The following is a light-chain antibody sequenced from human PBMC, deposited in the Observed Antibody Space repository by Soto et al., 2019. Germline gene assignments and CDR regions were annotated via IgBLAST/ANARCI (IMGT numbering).Light chain of an antibody. CDR2: HAS. CDR3: QQYYGLPPLT. CDR1: QNITNN. Sequence: DIQMTQSPSSLSASIGDRVTITCQASQNITNNLSWYQQKPGKAPNFLSYHASKLAKGVTSRFSGSGSGTDFSFIITSLQREDLATYYCQQYYGLPPLTFGQGTRLEIK. J-gene: IGKJ5*01. V-gene: IGKV1-33*01.